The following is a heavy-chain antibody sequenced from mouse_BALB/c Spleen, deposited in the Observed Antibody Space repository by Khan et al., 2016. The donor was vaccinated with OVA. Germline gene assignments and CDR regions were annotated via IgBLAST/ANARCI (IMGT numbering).Heavy chain of an antibody. CDR3: ARGFYGNPFAY. V-gene: IGHV5-4*02. D-gene: IGHD2-1*01. Sequence: EVELVESGGDLVKPGGSLKLSCAASGFTFSDYYMYWVRQTPETRLEWVATISAGGTYTYYPDSVKGRFTISRDDAMNDLYLQMTSLKSEDTAMYYCARGFYGNPFAYWGQGTLVTVSA. CDR1: GFTFSDYY. CDR2: ISAGGTYT. J-gene: IGHJ3*01.